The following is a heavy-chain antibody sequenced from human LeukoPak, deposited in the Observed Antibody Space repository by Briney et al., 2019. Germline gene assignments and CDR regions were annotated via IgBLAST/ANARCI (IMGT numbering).Heavy chain of an antibody. J-gene: IGHJ4*02. CDR3: ARVSRLRRLIVVVPAAMQDSDYDSSGQPLAY. CDR1: GYTFTSYD. D-gene: IGHD2-2*01. V-gene: IGHV1-8*01. CDR2: MNPNSGNT. Sequence: ASVKVSCKASGYTFTSYDINWVRQATGQGLEWMGWMNPNSGNTGYAQKFQGRVTMTRNTSISTAYMELSSLRSEDTAVYYCARVSRLRRLIVVVPAAMQDSDYDSSGQPLAYWGQGTLVTVSS.